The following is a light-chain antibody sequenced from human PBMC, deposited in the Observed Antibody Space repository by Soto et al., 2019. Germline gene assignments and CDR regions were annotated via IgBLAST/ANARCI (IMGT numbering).Light chain of an antibody. V-gene: IGLV2-8*01. CDR1: SSDVGGYNY. Sequence: QSVLTQPPSASGSPGQSLTISCTGTSSDVGGYNYVSWYQHHPGKAPKLIIYEVYKRPSGVPDRFSGSKSGSTAALTVSGLQAEDEADCYCRSYVGTNKYVFGTATKVTVL. CDR2: EVY. J-gene: IGLJ1*01. CDR3: RSYVGTNKYV.